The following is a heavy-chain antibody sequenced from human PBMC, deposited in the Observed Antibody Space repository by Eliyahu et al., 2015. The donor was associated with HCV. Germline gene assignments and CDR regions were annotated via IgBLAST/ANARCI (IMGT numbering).Heavy chain of an antibody. Sequence: HLQLQESGPGLIKSSETLSLTCTVSGVSIXSSNYYXGWIRXPPXKAPEXIGTITYSGDTYXTPSLKSXVTISVDTSRSQVSLKLTSVIAADTAVYYCATIRRPETVAGYFDSWGLGTLVTVSS. J-gene: IGHJ4*01. CDR3: ATIRRPETVAGYFDS. D-gene: IGHD6-19*01. CDR1: GVSIXSSNYY. V-gene: IGHV4-39*01. CDR2: ITYSGDT.